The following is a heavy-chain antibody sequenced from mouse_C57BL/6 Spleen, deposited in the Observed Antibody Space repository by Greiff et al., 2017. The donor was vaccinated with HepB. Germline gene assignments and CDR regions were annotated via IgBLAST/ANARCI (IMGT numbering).Heavy chain of an antibody. CDR2: ISDGGSYT. V-gene: IGHV5-4*01. J-gene: IGHJ4*01. CDR1: GFTFSSYA. D-gene: IGHD1-1*01. CDR3: ARDEYYYGSSYDAMDY. Sequence: EVHLVESGGGLVKPGGSLKLSCAASGFTFSSYAMSWVRQTPEKRLEWVATISDGGSYTYYPDNVKGRFTISRDNAKNNLYLQMSHLKSEDTAMYYCARDEYYYGSSYDAMDYWGQGTSVTVSS.